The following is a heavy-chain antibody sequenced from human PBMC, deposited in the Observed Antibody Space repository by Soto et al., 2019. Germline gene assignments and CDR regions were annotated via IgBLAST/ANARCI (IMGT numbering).Heavy chain of an antibody. J-gene: IGHJ6*02. Sequence: KSGPTLVNPTETLTLTCTVSGFSLNNPRMGVSWIRQPPGKPLEWLAHFFSDAEGSYSASMQSRLTMSTDTSGSQVVLTMTNMDPVDTATYFCARMDGDYNYYAMDVWGQGTTVTVSS. CDR2: FFSDAEG. CDR3: ARMDGDYNYYAMDV. D-gene: IGHD4-17*01. CDR1: GFSLNNPRMG. V-gene: IGHV2-26*01.